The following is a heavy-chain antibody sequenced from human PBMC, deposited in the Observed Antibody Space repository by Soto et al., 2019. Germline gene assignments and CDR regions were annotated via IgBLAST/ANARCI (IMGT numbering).Heavy chain of an antibody. CDR2: ISSSSSTI. J-gene: IGHJ6*02. Sequence: PGGSLRLSCAASGFTFSSYSMNWVRQAPGKGLEWVSYISSSSSTIYYADSVKGRFTISRDNAKNSLYLQMNSLRDEDTAVYYCARDLATGYCISTSCYGGLYYYYGMDVWGQGTTVTVSS. D-gene: IGHD2-2*01. CDR3: ARDLATGYCISTSCYGGLYYYYGMDV. CDR1: GFTFSSYS. V-gene: IGHV3-48*02.